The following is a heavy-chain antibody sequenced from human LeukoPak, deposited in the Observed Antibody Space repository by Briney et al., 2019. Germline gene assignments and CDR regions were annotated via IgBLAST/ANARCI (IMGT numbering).Heavy chain of an antibody. CDR1: GFTVSGTY. CDR3: ARDRRMDV. CDR2: ISSSSSYT. V-gene: IGHV3-11*06. Sequence: GGSLRLSCAASGFTVSGTYMSWVRQPPGKGLEWVSYISSSSSYTNYADSVKGRFAISRDNAKNSLYLQMNSLRAEDTAVYYCARDRRMDVWGQGTTVTVSS. J-gene: IGHJ6*02.